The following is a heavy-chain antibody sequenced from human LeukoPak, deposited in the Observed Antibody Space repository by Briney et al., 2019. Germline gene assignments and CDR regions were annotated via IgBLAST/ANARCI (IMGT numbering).Heavy chain of an antibody. V-gene: IGHV1-69*13. J-gene: IGHJ4*02. CDR2: IIPIFGTA. CDR3: ARDSGGSYPYFDY. D-gene: IGHD1-26*01. CDR1: GYTFTGYY. Sequence: SVKVSCKASGYTFTGYYMHWVRQAPGQGLEWMGGIIPIFGTANYAQKFQGRVTITADESTSTAYMELSSLRSEDTAVYYCARDSGGSYPYFDYWGQGTLVTVSS.